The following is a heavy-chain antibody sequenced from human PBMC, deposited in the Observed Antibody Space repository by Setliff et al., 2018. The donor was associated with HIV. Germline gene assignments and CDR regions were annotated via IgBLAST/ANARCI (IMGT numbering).Heavy chain of an antibody. CDR2: IHYSGSI. V-gene: IGHV4-59*01. D-gene: IGHD6-19*01. Sequence: ETLSLTCAVYGGSFSGYYWSWIRQPPGKGLEWIGYIHYSGSINYNPSLKSRVTISGDSSKNQVSLMLSSVTAADTAVYFCARVPSSGWYGGHHYMDVWGKGAAVTVSS. J-gene: IGHJ6*03. CDR1: GGSFSGYY. CDR3: ARVPSSGWYGGHHYMDV.